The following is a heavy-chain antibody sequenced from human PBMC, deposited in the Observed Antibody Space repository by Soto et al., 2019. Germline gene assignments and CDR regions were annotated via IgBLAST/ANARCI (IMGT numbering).Heavy chain of an antibody. CDR2: IYWDDDK. CDR3: AHIVVAGLGYYFDY. J-gene: IGHJ4*02. V-gene: IGHV2-5*02. D-gene: IGHD6-19*01. Sequence: QITLKESGPTLVKPTQTLTLTCTVSGFSLSSTRMAVGWIRQPPGKALEWLALIYWDDDKRYSPFLKSRLTITTDTSKNQVVLTMSNMDPVDTARYYCAHIVVAGLGYYFDYWGQGTLVTVSS. CDR1: GFSLSSTRMA.